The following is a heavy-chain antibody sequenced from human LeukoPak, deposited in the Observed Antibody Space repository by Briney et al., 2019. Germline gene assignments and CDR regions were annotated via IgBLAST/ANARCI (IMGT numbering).Heavy chain of an antibody. CDR3: ARATSAYYYPDAFDI. Sequence: GGSLRLSCAASGFTFSTYWMNWARQAPGKGLEWVASINPSRSVKYYVNSVKGRFTISRDNAKNSLYLQMSNLRAEDTAVYYCARATSAYYYPDAFDIWGQGTMVTVSS. J-gene: IGHJ3*02. CDR2: INPSRSVK. D-gene: IGHD3-22*01. CDR1: GFTFSTYW. V-gene: IGHV3-7*03.